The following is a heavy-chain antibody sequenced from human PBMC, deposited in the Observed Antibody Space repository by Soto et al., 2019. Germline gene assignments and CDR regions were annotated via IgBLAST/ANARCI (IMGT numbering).Heavy chain of an antibody. CDR2: ISSSGSTI. CDR1: GFTFSDYY. D-gene: IGHD6-19*01. Sequence: QVQLVESGGGLVKPGGSLRLSCAASGFTFSDYYMSWIRQAPGKGPECVSYISSSGSTIYYAVSVKGRFTVSRDNAKKSLYLQMNSLIAEDTAVYYCARVKAVAGGFYYGMDVWGQGTTVTVSS. J-gene: IGHJ6*02. CDR3: ARVKAVAGGFYYGMDV. V-gene: IGHV3-11*01.